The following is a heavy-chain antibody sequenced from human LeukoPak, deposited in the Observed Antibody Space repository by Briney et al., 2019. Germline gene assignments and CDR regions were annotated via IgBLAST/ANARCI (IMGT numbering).Heavy chain of an antibody. V-gene: IGHV1-69*04. D-gene: IGHD3-16*02. J-gene: IGHJ4*02. CDR3: ARVEEGAVWGSYRSHEMYFDY. Sequence: GSSVKVSCKASGGTFSSYAISWVRQAPGQGLEWMGRIIPILGIANYAQKFQGRVTITADKSTSTAYMELSSLRAEDTAVYYCARVEEGAVWGSYRSHEMYFDYWGQGTLVTVSS. CDR2: IIPILGIA. CDR1: GGTFSSYA.